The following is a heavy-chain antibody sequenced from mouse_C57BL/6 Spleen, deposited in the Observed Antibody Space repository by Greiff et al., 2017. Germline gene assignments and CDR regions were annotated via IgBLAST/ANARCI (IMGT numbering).Heavy chain of an antibody. CDR3: ARGNHEGYAMDY. J-gene: IGHJ4*01. Sequence: VQLQQSGAELVKPGASVKISCKASGYAFSSYWMNWVKQRPGKGLERIGQIYPGDGDTNYNGKFKGKATLTADKSSSTAYMQLSSLTSEDSAVYFCARGNHEGYAMDYWGQGTSVTVSS. D-gene: IGHD2-1*01. V-gene: IGHV1-80*01. CDR2: IYPGDGDT. CDR1: GYAFSSYW.